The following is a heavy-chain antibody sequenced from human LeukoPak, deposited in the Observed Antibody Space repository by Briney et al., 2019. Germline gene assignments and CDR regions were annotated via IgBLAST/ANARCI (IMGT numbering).Heavy chain of an antibody. CDR1: GFTFSSYW. V-gene: IGHV3-74*01. J-gene: IGHJ4*02. CDR3: ARVKDIVVAGSPDY. Sequence: PGGSLRLSCAASGFTFSSYWMHCVRQAPGRGLVWVSRINTDGSSVSHADSVKGRFTISRDNAKDTLYLQMNSLRVEDTAVYYCARVKDIVVAGSPDYWGQGTLVTVSS. D-gene: IGHD6-19*01. CDR2: INTDGSSV.